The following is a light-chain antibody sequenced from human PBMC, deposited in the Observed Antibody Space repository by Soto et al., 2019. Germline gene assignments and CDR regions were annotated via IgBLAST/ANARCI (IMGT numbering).Light chain of an antibody. CDR2: DAS. Sequence: EIVLTQSPATLSLSPGERATLSCGASQSVSSSYLAWYQQKPGLANRLLIYDASSRATGIQDRFSGSGSGKDLALAISILGPEDFALYYCQQYGSSPLTFGGGTNVEIK. CDR1: QSVSSSY. J-gene: IGKJ4*01. CDR3: QQYGSSPLT. V-gene: IGKV3D-20*01.